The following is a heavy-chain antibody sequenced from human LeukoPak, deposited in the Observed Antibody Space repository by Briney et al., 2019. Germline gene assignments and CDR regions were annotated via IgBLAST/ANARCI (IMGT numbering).Heavy chain of an antibody. Sequence: GGSLRLSCAASGFTFSSYAMSWVRQAPGKGLKWVSSISGSSGRTYYADSVKGRFTISRDNSKNTLYLQMNSLRAEDTAVYYCARAHYYDSSGLDFWGQGTLVTVSS. V-gene: IGHV3-23*01. CDR1: GFTFSSYA. D-gene: IGHD3-22*01. CDR3: ARAHYYDSSGLDF. J-gene: IGHJ4*02. CDR2: ISGSSGRT.